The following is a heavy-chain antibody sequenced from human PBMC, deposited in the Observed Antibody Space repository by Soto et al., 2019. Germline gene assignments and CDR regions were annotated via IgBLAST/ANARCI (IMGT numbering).Heavy chain of an antibody. CDR2: IYYSGST. CDR3: AVSIGARYFDY. V-gene: IGHV4-30-4*01. CDR1: GGSISSGDYY. D-gene: IGHD6-6*01. J-gene: IGHJ4*02. Sequence: QVQLQESGPGLVKPSQTLSLTCTVSGGSISSGDYYWGWIRQPPGQGLGWIGYIYYSGSTYYNPSLKSRVTISVDTSKNQFSLKLSSVTAADTAVYYCAVSIGARYFDYWGQGTLVTVSS.